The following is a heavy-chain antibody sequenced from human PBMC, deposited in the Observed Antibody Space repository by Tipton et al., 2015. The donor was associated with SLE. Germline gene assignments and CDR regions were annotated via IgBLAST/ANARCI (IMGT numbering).Heavy chain of an antibody. D-gene: IGHD7-27*01. J-gene: IGHJ4*02. CDR2: IKSRSDGGTS. Sequence: SLRLSCAASRFTFSYAWMIWVRQAPGKGLEWVGRIKSRSDGGTSDYAAPVKGRFTISRDDSKNTLYLQMNSLKTEDTAVYYCTTFTPGDDYWGQGTLVTVSS. V-gene: IGHV3-15*01. CDR1: RFTFSYAW. CDR3: TTFTPGDDY.